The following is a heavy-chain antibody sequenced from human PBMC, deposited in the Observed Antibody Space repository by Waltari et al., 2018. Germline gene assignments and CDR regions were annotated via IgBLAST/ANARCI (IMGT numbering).Heavy chain of an antibody. CDR1: GFTFSSYS. V-gene: IGHV3-21*01. CDR3: ARAGYCSGGSCYSGWYFDL. J-gene: IGHJ2*01. CDR2: ISSSSSYI. Sequence: EVQLVESGGGLVKPGGSLRLSCAASGFTFSSYSMNWVRQAPGKGLEWVSSISSSSSYIYYADSVKGRFTISRDNAKNSLYLQMNSLRAEDTAVYYCARAGYCSGGSCYSGWYFDLWGRGTLVTVSS. D-gene: IGHD2-15*01.